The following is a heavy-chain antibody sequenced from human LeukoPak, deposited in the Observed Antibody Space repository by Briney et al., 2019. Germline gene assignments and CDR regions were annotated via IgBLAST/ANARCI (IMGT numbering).Heavy chain of an antibody. CDR3: AKEDDSSGYYGLAAFDI. CDR1: GFTFSSYA. Sequence: GRSLRLSCAASGFTFSSYAMHWVRQAPGKGLEWVAVISYDGSNKYYADSVKGRFTISRDNSKNTLYLQMNSLRAEDTAVYYCAKEDDSSGYYGLAAFDIWGQGTMVTVSS. CDR2: ISYDGSNK. D-gene: IGHD3-22*01. J-gene: IGHJ3*02. V-gene: IGHV3-30*04.